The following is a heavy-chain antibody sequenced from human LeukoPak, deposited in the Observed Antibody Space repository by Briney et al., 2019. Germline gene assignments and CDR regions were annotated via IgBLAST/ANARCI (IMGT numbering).Heavy chain of an antibody. CDR2: IYYSGST. CDR3: ATLRDGDAFDI. Sequence: SETLSLTCTVSGGSISSYYWSWIRQPPGKGLEWIGYIYYSGSTNYNPSLKSRVTISVDTSKNQFSLKLSSVTAADTAVYHCATLRDGDAFDIWGQGTMVTVSS. CDR1: GGSISSYY. D-gene: IGHD3-16*01. V-gene: IGHV4-59*01. J-gene: IGHJ3*02.